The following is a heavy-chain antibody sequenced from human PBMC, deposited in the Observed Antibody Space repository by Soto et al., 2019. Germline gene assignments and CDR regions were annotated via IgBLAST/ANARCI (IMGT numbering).Heavy chain of an antibody. D-gene: IGHD2-8*01. Sequence: GGSLRLSCAASGLIFSDVWMTWVRQAPGKGLEWVGRIKTKPDDGTIDYAAPVRGRFTISRDDSKNTLYLQMTSLTPDDTAYFSLYWGQGTPVTVSS. CDR1: GLIFSDVW. V-gene: IGHV3-15*01. CDR2: IKTKPDDGTI. J-gene: IGHJ4*02. CDR3: Y.